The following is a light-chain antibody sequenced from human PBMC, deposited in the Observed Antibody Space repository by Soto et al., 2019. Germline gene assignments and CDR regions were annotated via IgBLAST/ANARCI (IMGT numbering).Light chain of an antibody. CDR1: SSDVGGYNY. J-gene: IGLJ1*01. V-gene: IGLV2-8*01. CDR2: EVS. Sequence: QSVLTQPPSASGSPGQSVTISCTGTSSDVGGYNYVSWCQEHPGKPPKLIIYEVSKRPSGVPDRFFGSKSGNTASLTISGVQSEHEPDYYCCSYACSYTYVFGTGTKVSVL. CDR3: CSYACSYTYV.